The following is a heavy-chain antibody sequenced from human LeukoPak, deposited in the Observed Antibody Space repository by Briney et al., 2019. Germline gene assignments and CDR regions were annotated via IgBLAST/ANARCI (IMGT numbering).Heavy chain of an antibody. CDR2: IIPIFGTA. Sequence: SVKVSCKASGGTFSSYAISWVRQAPGQGLEWMGGIIPIFGTANYAQKLQGRVTMTTDTSTSTAYMELRSLRSDDTAVYYCAREAVAGRRYYYYYYMDVWGKGTTVTVSS. D-gene: IGHD6-19*01. V-gene: IGHV1-69*05. CDR3: AREAVAGRRYYYYYYMDV. J-gene: IGHJ6*03. CDR1: GGTFSSYA.